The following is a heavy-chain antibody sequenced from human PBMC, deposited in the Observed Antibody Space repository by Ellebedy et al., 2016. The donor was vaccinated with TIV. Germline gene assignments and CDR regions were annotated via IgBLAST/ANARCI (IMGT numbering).Heavy chain of an antibody. V-gene: IGHV3-74*01. CDR2: INSDGSST. Sequence: GESLKISCAASGFTFSSYWMHSVRQPPGTGLVWVSRINSDGSSTSYADSVKGRFTISRDNAKNTLYLQMNSLRAEDTAVYYFARGGSYRGMDVWGQGTTVTVSS. D-gene: IGHD1-26*01. J-gene: IGHJ6*02. CDR3: ARGGSYRGMDV. CDR1: GFTFSSYW.